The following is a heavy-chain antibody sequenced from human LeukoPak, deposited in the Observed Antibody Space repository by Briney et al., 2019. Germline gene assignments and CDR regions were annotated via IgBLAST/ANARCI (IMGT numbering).Heavy chain of an antibody. J-gene: IGHJ4*02. D-gene: IGHD1-26*01. CDR2: ISGSGGST. V-gene: IGHV3-23*01. Sequence: PGGSLRLSCAASGFTFSNFLMTWVRQAPGKGLEWVSAISGSGGSTYYADSVEGRFTISRDNSKNTLCLQMNSLRAEDTAVYYCAKDSGSYLYYFDYWGQGTLVTVSS. CDR1: GFTFSNFL. CDR3: AKDSGSYLYYFDY.